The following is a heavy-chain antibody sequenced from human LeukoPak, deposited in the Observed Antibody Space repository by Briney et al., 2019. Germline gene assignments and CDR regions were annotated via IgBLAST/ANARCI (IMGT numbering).Heavy chain of an antibody. CDR3: AKGRWGLTINNFDI. CDR1: GFTFSSYA. D-gene: IGHD3-9*01. CDR2: TSESGGST. V-gene: IGHV3-23*01. J-gene: IGHJ3*02. Sequence: GGSLRLSCEASGFTFSSYAMGWVRQAPGKGLEWVSVTSESGGSTHYADSVKGRFTIYRDNSKNTLYLQMNSLKGEDTAVYCCAKGRWGLTINNFDIWGQGTMVSVSS.